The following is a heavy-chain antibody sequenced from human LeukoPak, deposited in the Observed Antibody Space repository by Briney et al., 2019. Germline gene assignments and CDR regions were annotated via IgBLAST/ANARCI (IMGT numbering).Heavy chain of an antibody. CDR2: IYYSGTT. Sequence: SETLSLTCTVSGGSISSRTYYWGWIRQPPGKGLEWIGTIYYSGTTYYNPSLKSRVTISLDTSKNQFSLKLSSVTAADTAIYYCAREILRFDIWGQGTMVTVSS. V-gene: IGHV4-39*07. CDR1: GGSISSRTYY. CDR3: AREILRFDI. J-gene: IGHJ3*02.